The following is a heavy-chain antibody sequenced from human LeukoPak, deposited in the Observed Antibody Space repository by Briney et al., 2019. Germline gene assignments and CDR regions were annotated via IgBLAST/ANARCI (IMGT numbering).Heavy chain of an antibody. D-gene: IGHD1-26*01. CDR3: ARDDRRELLGGAFDI. J-gene: IGHJ3*02. CDR2: IYTSGST. Sequence: KSSETLSLTCTVSGGSISSYYWSWIRQPAGKGLEWIGRIYTSGSTNYNPSLKSRVTMSVDTSKNQFSLKLSSVTAADTAVYYCARDDRRELLGGAFDIWGQGTMVTVSS. V-gene: IGHV4-4*07. CDR1: GGSISSYY.